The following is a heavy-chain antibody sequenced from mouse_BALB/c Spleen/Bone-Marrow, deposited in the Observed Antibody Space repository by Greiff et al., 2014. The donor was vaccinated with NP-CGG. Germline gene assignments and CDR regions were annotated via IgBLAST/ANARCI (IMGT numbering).Heavy chain of an antibody. J-gene: IGHJ4*01. CDR2: IWADGST. D-gene: IGHD1-2*01. CDR3: ARITTATGAMDY. CDR1: GFSLTNYG. V-gene: IGHV2-9*02. Sequence: ESGPGLVALSQSLSITCTVSGFSLTNYGVHWVRQPPGKGLEWLGVIWADGSTNYNSALMSRLSISKDNSKSQVFFKMNSLQTDDTAMYYCARITTATGAMDYWGQGTSVTVSS.